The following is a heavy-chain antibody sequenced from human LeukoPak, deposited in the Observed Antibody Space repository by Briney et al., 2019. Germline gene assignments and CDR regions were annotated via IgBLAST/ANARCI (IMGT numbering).Heavy chain of an antibody. CDR2: IYYSGST. CDR3: ARDACSGGSCYFDY. D-gene: IGHD2-15*01. V-gene: IGHV4-30-4*02. J-gene: IGHJ4*02. CDR1: GGSISSGDYY. Sequence: SETLSLTCTVSGGSISSGDYYWSWIRQPPGKGLEWIGYIYYSGSTYYNPSLKSRVTISVDTSKNQFSLKLSSVTAADTAVYYCARDACSGGSCYFDYWGQGILVTVSS.